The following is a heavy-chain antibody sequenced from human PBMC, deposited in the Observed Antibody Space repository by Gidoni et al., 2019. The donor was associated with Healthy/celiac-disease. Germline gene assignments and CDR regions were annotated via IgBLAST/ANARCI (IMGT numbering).Heavy chain of an antibody. CDR2: IYYSGST. V-gene: IGHV4-59*01. Sequence: QVQLQESGPGLVQPSETLSLTCTVSGGSISSYYWSWIRQPPGKGLEWIGYIYYSGSTNYNPSLKSRVTISVDTSKNQFSLKLSSVTAADTAVYYCARGLRALSGSYYPGYWGQGTLVTVSS. CDR3: ARGLRALSGSYYPGY. CDR1: GGSISSYY. D-gene: IGHD1-26*01. J-gene: IGHJ4*02.